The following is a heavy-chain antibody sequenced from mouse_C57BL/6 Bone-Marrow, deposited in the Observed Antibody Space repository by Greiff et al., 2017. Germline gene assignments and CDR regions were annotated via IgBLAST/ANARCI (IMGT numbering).Heavy chain of an antibody. CDR3: ARDGAYSPFYFDY. J-gene: IGHJ2*01. Sequence: QVHVKPPGTELVKPGASVKLSCKASGYTFTSYWMHWVKQRPGQGLEWIGNINPSNGGTNYNEKFKSKATLTVDKSSSTAYMQLSSLTSEDSAVYYCARDGAYSPFYFDYWGQGTTLTVSS. V-gene: IGHV1-53*01. CDR1: GYTFTSYW. D-gene: IGHD2-10*01. CDR2: INPSNGGT.